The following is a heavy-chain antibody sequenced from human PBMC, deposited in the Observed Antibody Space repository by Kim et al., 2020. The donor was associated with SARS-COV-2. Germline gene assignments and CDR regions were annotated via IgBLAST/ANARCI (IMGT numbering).Heavy chain of an antibody. J-gene: IGHJ4*02. CDR1: GGTFSSYA. V-gene: IGHV1-69*13. D-gene: IGHD2-15*01. Sequence: SVKVSCKASGGTFSSYAISWVRQVPGQGLEWMGGIIPIFGTANYAQKFQGRVTITADESTSTAYMELSSLRSEDTAVYYCASPGKRGPGGNAVLLIWGQGTLVTVSS. CDR3: ASPGKRGPGGNAVLLI. CDR2: IIPIFGTA.